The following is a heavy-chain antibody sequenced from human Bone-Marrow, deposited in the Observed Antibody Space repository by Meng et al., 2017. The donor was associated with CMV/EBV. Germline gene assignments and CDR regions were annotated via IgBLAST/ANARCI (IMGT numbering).Heavy chain of an antibody. Sequence: GESLKISCAASGFTFSSYSMNWVRQAPGKGLEWVSSISSSSSYIYYADSVKGRFTISRDNAKNLLYLQMNSLRAEDTAVYYCAREEYGGSPGWGQGTLVTVSS. V-gene: IGHV3-21*01. CDR1: GFTFSSYS. CDR3: AREEYGGSPG. J-gene: IGHJ4*02. D-gene: IGHD3-16*01. CDR2: ISSSSSYI.